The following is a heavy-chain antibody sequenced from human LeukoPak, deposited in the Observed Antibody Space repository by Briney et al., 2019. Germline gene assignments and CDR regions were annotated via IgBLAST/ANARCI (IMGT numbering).Heavy chain of an antibody. J-gene: IGHJ4*02. CDR3: ALTTVTTGEFDY. V-gene: IGHV4-38-2*01. Sequence: PSETLSLTCAVSSYSISSGYYWGWIRQPPGKGLEWIGSIYHSGSTYYNPSLKSRVTISVDTSKNQFSLKLSSVTAADTAVYYCALTTVTTGEFDYWGQGTLVTVSS. CDR2: IYHSGST. D-gene: IGHD4-17*01. CDR1: SYSISSGYY.